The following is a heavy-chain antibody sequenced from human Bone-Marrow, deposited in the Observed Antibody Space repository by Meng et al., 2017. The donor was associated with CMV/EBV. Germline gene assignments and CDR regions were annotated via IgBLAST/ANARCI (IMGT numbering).Heavy chain of an antibody. D-gene: IGHD2-15*01. Sequence: ASVKVSCKASGYTFTGYYMNWVRQAPGQGLEWKGWINPNSGGTNYAQKFQGRVTMTRDTSISTAYMELSRLRSDDTAVYYCARVSGYCSGGTCPFDYWGQGTLVTVSS. CDR3: ARVSGYCSGGTCPFDY. V-gene: IGHV1-2*02. CDR2: INPNSGGT. CDR1: GYTFTGYY. J-gene: IGHJ4*02.